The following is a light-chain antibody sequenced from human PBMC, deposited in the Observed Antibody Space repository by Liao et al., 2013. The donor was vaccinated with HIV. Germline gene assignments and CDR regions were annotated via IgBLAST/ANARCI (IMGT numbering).Light chain of an antibody. Sequence: SYVLTQPPSVSVAPGKAASITCGGNNIGSKSVHWYQQKSGQAPVLVIYYDHDRPSGIPERFSGSNSGNTATLTISRVEAGDEADYYCQVWDSSSDLNWVFGGGTKLTVL. CDR3: QVWDSSSDLNWV. CDR2: YDH. J-gene: IGLJ3*02. V-gene: IGLV3-21*04. CDR1: NIGSKS.